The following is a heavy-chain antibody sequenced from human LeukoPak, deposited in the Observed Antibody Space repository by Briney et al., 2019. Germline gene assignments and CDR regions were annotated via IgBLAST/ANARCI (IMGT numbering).Heavy chain of an antibody. CDR1: GFIFSSYA. Sequence: PPGGSLRLSCAASGFIFSSYAMHWVRQAPGKGLEWVAFIRYDGSDKYYADSVKGRFTISRDNSKNTLDLQVNSLRTEDTAVYYCTKDRQGITAGAIDYWGQGTLVTVSS. D-gene: IGHD6-13*01. CDR2: IRYDGSDK. CDR3: TKDRQGITAGAIDY. J-gene: IGHJ4*02. V-gene: IGHV3-30*02.